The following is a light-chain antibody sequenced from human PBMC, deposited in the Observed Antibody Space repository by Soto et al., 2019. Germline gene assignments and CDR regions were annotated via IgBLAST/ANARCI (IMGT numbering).Light chain of an antibody. CDR2: GVS. V-gene: IGLV2-14*01. CDR1: SSDIGGYNY. CDR3: SSYMTSSTVVV. Sequence: QSALTQPASVSGSPGQSITISCTGTSSDIGGYNYVSWYQQYPGKAPKLMIFGVSDRPSGVSNRFSGSKSGTTASLTISGLQAEDEADYYGSSYMTSSTVVVFGGGTKLTVL. J-gene: IGLJ2*01.